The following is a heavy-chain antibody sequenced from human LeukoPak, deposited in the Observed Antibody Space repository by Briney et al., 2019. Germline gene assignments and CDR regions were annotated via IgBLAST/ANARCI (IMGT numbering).Heavy chain of an antibody. CDR2: TSYGGSNA. V-gene: IGHV3-30*04. Sequence: PGRSLRLSCAASGFTFSTHAMHWVRQAPSRGLEWVAVTSYGGSNAYYADSVKGRFTISRDDSKNMLYLQMNGLRAEDTALYYCARGLRPSCYDDSCYSHYGVDVWGKGTTVTVSS. D-gene: IGHD2-15*01. CDR3: ARGLRPSCYDDSCYSHYGVDV. J-gene: IGHJ6*04. CDR1: GFTFSTHA.